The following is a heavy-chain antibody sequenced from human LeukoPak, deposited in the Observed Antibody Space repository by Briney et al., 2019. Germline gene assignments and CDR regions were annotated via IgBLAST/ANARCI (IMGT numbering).Heavy chain of an antibody. CDR3: ARHDYGVGREYFDY. Sequence: GGSLRLSCAASGFTVSSNYMSWVRQAPGKGLEWVSVIYSGGSTYYADSVKGRFTISRDNSKNTLYLQMNSLRAEDTAVYYCARHDYGVGREYFDYWGQGTLVTVSS. J-gene: IGHJ4*02. V-gene: IGHV3-66*04. CDR1: GFTVSSNY. CDR2: IYSGGST. D-gene: IGHD4-17*01.